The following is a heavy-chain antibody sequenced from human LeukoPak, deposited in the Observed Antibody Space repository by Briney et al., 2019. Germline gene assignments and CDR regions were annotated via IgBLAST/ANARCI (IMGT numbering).Heavy chain of an antibody. V-gene: IGHV1-24*01. CDR2: FDCEDGET. Sequence: GASVKVSCKVSGYTLTELSMHWVRQAPGKGLEWMGGFDCEDGETIYAQKFQGRVTMTEDTSTDTAYMELSSLRSEDTAVYYCATGYGSGSYYAGSSWFDPWGQGTLVTVSS. D-gene: IGHD3-10*01. CDR3: ATGYGSGSYYAGSSWFDP. CDR1: GYTLTELS. J-gene: IGHJ5*02.